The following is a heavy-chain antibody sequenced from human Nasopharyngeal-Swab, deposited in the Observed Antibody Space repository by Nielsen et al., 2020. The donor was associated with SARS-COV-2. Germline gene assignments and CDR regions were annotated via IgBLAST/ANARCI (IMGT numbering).Heavy chain of an antibody. V-gene: IGHV3-7*01. Sequence: SLNISCAASGFTFSPYWMTWVRQAPGKGLEWVANVKQDGTEKYFVDSVKGRFTISRDNAKNSLHLHMNSLRAEDTAVYYCARDEILDYWGQGPLVTVYS. D-gene: IGHD2/OR15-2a*01. CDR3: ARDEILDY. CDR1: GFTFSPYW. J-gene: IGHJ4*02. CDR2: VKQDGTEK.